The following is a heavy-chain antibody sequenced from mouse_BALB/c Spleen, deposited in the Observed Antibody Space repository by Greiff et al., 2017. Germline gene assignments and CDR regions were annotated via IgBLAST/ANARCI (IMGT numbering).Heavy chain of an antibody. Sequence: EVQLQQSGPELVKPGASVKISCKASGYSFTGYYMHWVKQSHVKSLEWIGRINPYNGATSYNQNFKDKASLTVDKSSSTAYMELHSLTSEDSAVYYCARSTFYDGYFDYWGQGTTLTVSS. CDR2: INPYNGAT. D-gene: IGHD2-3*01. J-gene: IGHJ2*01. CDR3: ARSTFYDGYFDY. V-gene: IGHV1-31*01. CDR1: GYSFTGYY.